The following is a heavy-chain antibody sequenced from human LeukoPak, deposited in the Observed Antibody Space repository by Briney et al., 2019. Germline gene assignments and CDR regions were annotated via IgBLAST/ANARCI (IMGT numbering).Heavy chain of an antibody. D-gene: IGHD2-2*01. CDR3: ARGPAGSNYYYYGMDV. CDR1: GGSISGYY. V-gene: IGHV4-4*07. J-gene: IGHJ6*02. CDR2: IYSSGST. Sequence: SETLSLTCSVSGGSISGYYWSWIRQPAGKGLEWIGRIYSSGSTNYNPSLKSRVPMSVDTSKNQFSLKVSSVTAADTAVYYCARGPAGSNYYYYGMDVWGQGTTVTVCS.